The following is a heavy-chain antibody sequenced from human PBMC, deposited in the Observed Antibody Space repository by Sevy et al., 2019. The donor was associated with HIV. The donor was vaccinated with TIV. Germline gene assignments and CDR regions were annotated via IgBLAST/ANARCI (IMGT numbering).Heavy chain of an antibody. Sequence: ASVKVSCKTSGHTFNNYGISWVREAPGQGLEWMGWISVYGETNYAEKVQDRLTVTTDTSTATAYMELRSLRSDDTAVYYCARGLYFDFGAYWGQGTLVTVSS. J-gene: IGHJ4*02. CDR3: ARGLYFDFGAY. V-gene: IGHV1-18*01. D-gene: IGHD3-10*01. CDR1: GHTFNNYG. CDR2: ISVYGET.